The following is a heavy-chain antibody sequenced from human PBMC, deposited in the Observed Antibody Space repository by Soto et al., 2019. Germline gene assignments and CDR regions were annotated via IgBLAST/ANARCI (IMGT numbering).Heavy chain of an antibody. D-gene: IGHD3-22*01. J-gene: IGHJ4*02. V-gene: IGHV4-39*01. Sequence: SETLSLTCTVSGGSISSSSYYWGWIRQPPGKGLEWIGSIYYSGSTYYNPSLKSRVTISVDTSKNQFSLKLSSVTAADTAVYYCARLEYYYDSSGGSNYFDYWGQGTLVTVSS. CDR2: IYYSGST. CDR1: GGSISSSSYY. CDR3: ARLEYYYDSSGGSNYFDY.